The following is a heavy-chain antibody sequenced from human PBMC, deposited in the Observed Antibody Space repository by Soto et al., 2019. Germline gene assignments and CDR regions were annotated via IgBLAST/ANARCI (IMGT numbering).Heavy chain of an antibody. V-gene: IGHV4-31*03. J-gene: IGHJ5*02. CDR3: ARLRIATNNYKWFDP. D-gene: IGHD2-21*01. CDR2: IYVTGAV. Sequence: SETPALTCSVSGAALNSGNYYWSWIRQVPGKGLEWIGHIYVTGAVDYNPSLRDRITISQDTSERQFSLNLRLVTAADTAVYYCARLRIATNNYKWFDPWGQGTLVTVSS. CDR1: GAALNSGNYY.